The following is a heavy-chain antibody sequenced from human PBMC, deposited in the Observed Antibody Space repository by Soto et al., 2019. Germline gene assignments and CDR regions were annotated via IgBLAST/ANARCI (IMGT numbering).Heavy chain of an antibody. CDR2: IYYSGST. CDR1: GGSISSGGYY. Sequence: SETLSLTCTVSGGSISSGGYYWSWIRQHPGKGLEWIGYIYYSGSTYYNPSLKSRVTISVDTSKNQFSLKLSSVTAADTAVYYCARDPDYDSSGYYYGSYGMDVWGQGTTVTVSS. V-gene: IGHV4-31*03. J-gene: IGHJ6*02. CDR3: ARDPDYDSSGYYYGSYGMDV. D-gene: IGHD3-22*01.